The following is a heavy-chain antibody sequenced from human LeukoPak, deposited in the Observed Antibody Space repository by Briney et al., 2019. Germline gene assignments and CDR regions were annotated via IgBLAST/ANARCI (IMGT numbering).Heavy chain of an antibody. CDR3: ARQYYDSSGYYSPPYYYYYYMDV. J-gene: IGHJ6*03. Sequence: SETLSLTCTVSGGSISSYYWSWIRQPPGKGLEWIGYTYYSGSTNYNPSLKSRVTISVDTSKNQFSLKLSSVTAADTAVYYCARQYYDSSGYYSPPYYYYYYMDVWGKGTTVTVSS. CDR2: TYYSGST. CDR1: GGSISSYY. D-gene: IGHD3-22*01. V-gene: IGHV4-59*01.